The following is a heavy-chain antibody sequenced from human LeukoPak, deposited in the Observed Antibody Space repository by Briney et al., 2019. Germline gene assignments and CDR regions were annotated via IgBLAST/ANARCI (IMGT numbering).Heavy chain of an antibody. CDR1: GGTFSSYA. CDR3: ARDHRYCSSTSCPEVAWFDL. V-gene: IGHV1-69*13. D-gene: IGHD2-2*01. Sequence: GASVKVSCKASGGTFSSYAISWVRQAPGQGLEWMGGIIPIFGTANYAQKFQGRVTITADESTSTAYMELSSLRSEDTAVYYCARDHRYCSSTSCPEVAWFDLWGQGTLVTVSS. CDR2: IIPIFGTA. J-gene: IGHJ5*02.